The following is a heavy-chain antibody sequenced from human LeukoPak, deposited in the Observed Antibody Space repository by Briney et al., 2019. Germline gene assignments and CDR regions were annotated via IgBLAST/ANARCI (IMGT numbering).Heavy chain of an antibody. D-gene: IGHD6-13*01. CDR2: IHDSGST. CDR3: ARVVAAAGNNWFDP. J-gene: IGHJ5*02. CDR1: GGSISSYY. Sequence: SSETLSLTCTVSGGSISSYYWSWIRQTPGKGLEWIAYIHDSGSTYNNPSLKSRLSISIDTSKNQFSLKLNSVTAADTAVYYCARVVAAAGNNWFDPWGQGTLVTVSS. V-gene: IGHV4-59*12.